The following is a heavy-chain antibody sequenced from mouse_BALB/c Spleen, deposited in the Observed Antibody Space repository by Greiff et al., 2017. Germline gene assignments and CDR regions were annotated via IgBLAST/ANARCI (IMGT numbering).Heavy chain of an antibody. Sequence: EVKLVESGGGLVKPGGSLKLSCAASGFTFSDYYMYWVRQTPEKRLEWVATISDGGSYTYYPDSVKGRFTISRDNAKNNLYLQMSSLKSEDTAMYYCARDELGQAWFAYWGQGTLVTVSA. D-gene: IGHD4-1*01. CDR1: GFTFSDYY. CDR3: ARDELGQAWFAY. V-gene: IGHV5-4*02. CDR2: ISDGGSYT. J-gene: IGHJ3*01.